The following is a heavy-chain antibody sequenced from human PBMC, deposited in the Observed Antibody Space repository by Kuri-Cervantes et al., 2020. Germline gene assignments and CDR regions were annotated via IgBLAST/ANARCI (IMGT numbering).Heavy chain of an antibody. Sequence: GGSLRLSCAASGFTFSSYSMNWVRQAPGKGLEWVSSISSSSSYIYYADSVKGRFTISRDNAKNSLYLQMNSLRAEDTAVYYCARAMVRGAHPYYFDYWGQGTLVTGSS. CDR1: GFTFSSYS. CDR3: ARAMVRGAHPYYFDY. V-gene: IGHV3-21*01. J-gene: IGHJ4*02. CDR2: ISSSSSYI. D-gene: IGHD3-10*01.